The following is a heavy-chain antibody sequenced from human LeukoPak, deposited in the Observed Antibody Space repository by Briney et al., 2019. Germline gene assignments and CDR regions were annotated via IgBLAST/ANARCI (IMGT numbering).Heavy chain of an antibody. Sequence: GGSLRLSCTVSGFSLSSYAMSWVRRAPGKGLEWVSATSSSDAGKYYADSVRGRFTISRDNSKNTLYLQMNSLRAEDTAVYYCAKVHYYYDSSGYYWSYFDYWGQGPRSPSPQ. J-gene: IGHJ4*02. CDR3: AKVHYYYDSSGYYWSYFDY. D-gene: IGHD3-22*01. V-gene: IGHV3-23*01. CDR1: GFSLSSYA. CDR2: TSSSDAGK.